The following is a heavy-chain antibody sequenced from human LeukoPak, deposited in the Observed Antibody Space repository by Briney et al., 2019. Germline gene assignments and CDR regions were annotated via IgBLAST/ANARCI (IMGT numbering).Heavy chain of an antibody. CDR3: SREQYIIGGSGWFGMDV. D-gene: IGHD6-19*01. J-gene: IGHJ6*02. Sequence: SETLSLTCAVYGGSFSGYYWSWIRQPPGKGLEWIGEINHSGSTNYNPSLKSRVTISVDTSKNQFSLKLSSVTAADTAVYYCSREQYIIGGSGWFGMDVWGHGTTVTVSS. V-gene: IGHV4-34*01. CDR2: INHSGST. CDR1: GGSFSGYY.